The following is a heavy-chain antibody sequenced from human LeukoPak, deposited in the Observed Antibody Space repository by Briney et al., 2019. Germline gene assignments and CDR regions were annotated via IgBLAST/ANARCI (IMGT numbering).Heavy chain of an antibody. V-gene: IGHV4-31*03. CDR1: GGSISSGGYY. CDR2: IYYSGST. Sequence: SETLSLTCTVSGGSISSGGYYWSWIRQHPGKGLEWIGYIYYSGSTYYNPSLKSRVTISVDTSKNQFSLKLSSVTAADTAVYYCARAGSHPQTYSSSLDYWGQGTLVTVSP. D-gene: IGHD6-13*01. CDR3: ARAGSHPQTYSSSLDY. J-gene: IGHJ4*02.